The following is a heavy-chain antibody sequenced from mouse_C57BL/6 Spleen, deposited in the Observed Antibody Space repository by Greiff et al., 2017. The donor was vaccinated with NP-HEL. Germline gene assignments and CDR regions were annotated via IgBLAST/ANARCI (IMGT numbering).Heavy chain of an antibody. D-gene: IGHD2-4*01. V-gene: IGHV1-69*01. Sequence: VQLQQSGAELVMPGASVKLSCKASGYTFTSYWMHWVKQRPGHGLEWIGEIDPSDSYTNYNQKFKGKSTLTVDKSSSTAYMQLSSLTSEDSAVYYCARSDDYDDYWGQGTTLTVSS. J-gene: IGHJ2*01. CDR1: GYTFTSYW. CDR2: IDPSDSYT. CDR3: ARSDDYDDY.